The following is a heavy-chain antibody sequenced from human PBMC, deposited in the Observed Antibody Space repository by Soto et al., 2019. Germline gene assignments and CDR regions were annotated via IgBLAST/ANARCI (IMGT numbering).Heavy chain of an antibody. CDR3: ARQADYDFWSGYISD. V-gene: IGHV4-39*01. J-gene: IGHJ4*02. D-gene: IGHD3-3*01. CDR1: GGSISSSSYY. Sequence: SETLSLTCTVSGGSISSSSYYWCWIRHPPGKGLEWIGSIYYSGSTYYNPSLKSRVTISVDTSKNQFSLKLSSVTAADTAVYYCARQADYDFWSGYISDWGQGTLVTVSS. CDR2: IYYSGST.